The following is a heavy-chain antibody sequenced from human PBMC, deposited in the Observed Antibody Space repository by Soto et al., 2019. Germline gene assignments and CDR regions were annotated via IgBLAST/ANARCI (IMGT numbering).Heavy chain of an antibody. D-gene: IGHD3-3*01. CDR3: ARESLRFLEWLTYYGMDV. J-gene: IGHJ6*02. Sequence: SETLSLTCAVYGGSFSGYYWSWIRQPPGKGLEWIGEINHSGSTNYNPSLKSRVTISVDTSKNQFSLKLSSVTAADTAVYYCARESLRFLEWLTYYGMDVWGQGTTVTVS. CDR1: GGSFSGYY. CDR2: INHSGST. V-gene: IGHV4-34*01.